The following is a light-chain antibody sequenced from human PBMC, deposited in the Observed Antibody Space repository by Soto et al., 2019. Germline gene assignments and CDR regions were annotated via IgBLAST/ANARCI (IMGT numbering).Light chain of an antibody. J-gene: IGKJ2*02. CDR2: LGS. Sequence: DIVMTQSPLSLPVTPGEPASISCRSSQSLLHSNGYNYLDWYLQKPGQSPQLLIYLGSNRASGVXDXXSGSGSGTDFTLKISRVEAEDVGVYYCMQALQTPCTFGQGTKLEIK. CDR3: MQALQTPCT. CDR1: QSLLHSNGYNY. V-gene: IGKV2-28*01.